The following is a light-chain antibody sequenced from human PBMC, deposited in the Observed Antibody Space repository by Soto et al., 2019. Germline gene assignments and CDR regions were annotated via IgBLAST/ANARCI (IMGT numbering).Light chain of an antibody. CDR1: QNVLFSSNNKNY. J-gene: IGKJ2*01. Sequence: DIVMTQSPDSLAVSLGERATINCKSSQNVLFSSNNKNYLAWYQQKPGQPPKLLIYWASTRESGVPDRFSGSGSGTDFTLTISGLQAEDVAVYYCQQYFGTPYTFGQGSKLELK. CDR3: QQYFGTPYT. V-gene: IGKV4-1*01. CDR2: WAS.